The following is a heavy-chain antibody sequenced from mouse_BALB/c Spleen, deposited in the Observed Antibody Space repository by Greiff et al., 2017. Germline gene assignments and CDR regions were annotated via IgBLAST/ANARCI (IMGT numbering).Heavy chain of an antibody. CDR1: GYTFTSYW. CDR2: IYPSDSYT. J-gene: IGHJ1*01. V-gene: IGHV1-69*02. CDR3: TRYGYYVSYWYFDV. D-gene: IGHD2-3*01. Sequence: QVQLQQPGAELVRPGASVKLSCKASGYTFTSYWIHWVKQRPGQGLEWIGNIYPSDSYTNYNQKFKDKATLTVDKSSSTAYMQLSSPTSEDSAVYYCTRYGYYVSYWYFDVWGAGTTVTGSS.